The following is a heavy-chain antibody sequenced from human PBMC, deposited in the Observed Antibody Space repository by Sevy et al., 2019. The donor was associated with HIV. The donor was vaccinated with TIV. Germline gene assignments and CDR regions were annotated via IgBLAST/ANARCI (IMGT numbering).Heavy chain of an antibody. D-gene: IGHD6-13*01. CDR3: ARSIAAAGTYHWFDP. Sequence: GGSLRLSCAASGFTFSDYYMSWIRQAPGKGLEWVSYISSSGSTIYYADSVKGRFTISRDNAKNSLYLQMNSLRAEDTAVYYRARSIAAAGTYHWFDPWGQGTLVTVSS. CDR2: ISSSGSTI. J-gene: IGHJ5*02. CDR1: GFTFSDYY. V-gene: IGHV3-11*04.